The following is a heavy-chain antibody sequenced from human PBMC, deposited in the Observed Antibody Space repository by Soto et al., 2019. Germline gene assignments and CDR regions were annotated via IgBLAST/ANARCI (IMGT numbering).Heavy chain of an antibody. V-gene: IGHV4-59*01. CDR3: ARGGGPFMKTLATYDS. CDR1: GGPMNSNY. J-gene: IGHJ4*02. D-gene: IGHD5-12*01. CDR2: IYFQGST. Sequence: QVQLQESGPGLVKPSGTLSLTCAVSGGPMNSNYWSWIRQAPGKGLEWVGYIYFQGSTNYNPSLRSRVTILIDMSKNQFSLTVTSVTAADTAVYYCARGGGPFMKTLATYDSWGPGSLVTVSS.